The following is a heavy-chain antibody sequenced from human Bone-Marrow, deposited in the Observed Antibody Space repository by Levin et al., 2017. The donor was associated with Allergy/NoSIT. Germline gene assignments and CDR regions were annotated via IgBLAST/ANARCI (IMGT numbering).Heavy chain of an antibody. V-gene: IGHV3-73*01. CDR1: GFTFSGAA. J-gene: IGHJ4*02. Sequence: GGSLRLSCAASGFTFSGAAMHWVRQASGKGLEWLGRIRSKANTYATAYAASVEGRFTISSDDSKSTAYLQLNRPKTEATAVYYCTRYCGSTSCRQPEGPVDYWGQGTLVTVSS. D-gene: IGHD2-2*01. CDR2: IRSKANTYAT. CDR3: TRYCGSTSCRQPEGPVDY.